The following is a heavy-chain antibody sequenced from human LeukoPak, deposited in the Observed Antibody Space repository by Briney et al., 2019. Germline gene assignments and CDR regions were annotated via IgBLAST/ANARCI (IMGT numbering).Heavy chain of an antibody. CDR1: GGSFSGYY. V-gene: IGHV4-34*01. CDR3: ARGPRYSYGSYYFDY. D-gene: IGHD5-18*01. Sequence: SSETLSHTCAVYGGSFSGYYWSWIRQPPGKGLEWIGEINHSGSTNYNPSLKSRVTMSVDTSKNQFSLKLSSVTAADTAVYYCARGPRYSYGSYYFDYWGQGTLVTVSS. CDR2: INHSGST. J-gene: IGHJ4*02.